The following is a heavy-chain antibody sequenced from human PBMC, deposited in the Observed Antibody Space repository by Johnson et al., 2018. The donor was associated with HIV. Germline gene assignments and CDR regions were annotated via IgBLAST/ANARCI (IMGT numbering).Heavy chain of an antibody. J-gene: IGHJ3*02. CDR1: GFTFDDYG. V-gene: IGHV3-20*04. Sequence: EVQLVESGGGVVRPGGSLRLSCAASGFTFDDYGMSWVRQAPGKGLEWVSGIKWNGGSPAYGDPVTGRFPISRDNAKNSLYLQMNSLRAEDTALYYCARRTDYYDSSGYRGGAFDIWGQGTMVTVSS. CDR3: ARRTDYYDSSGYRGGAFDI. CDR2: IKWNGGSP. D-gene: IGHD3-22*01.